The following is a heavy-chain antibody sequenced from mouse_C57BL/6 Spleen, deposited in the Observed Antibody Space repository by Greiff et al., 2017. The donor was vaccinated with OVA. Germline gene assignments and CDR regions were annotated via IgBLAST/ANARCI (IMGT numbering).Heavy chain of an antibody. CDR1: GYTFTNYW. CDR2: IYPGGGYT. J-gene: IGHJ2*01. Sequence: VQRVESGAELVRPGTSVKMSCKASGYTFTNYWIGWAKQRPGHGLEWIGDIYPGGGYTNYNEKFKGKATLTADKSSSTAYMQFSSLTSEDSAIYYCARGSGHFFDYWGQGTTLTVSS. CDR3: ARGSGHFFDY. V-gene: IGHV1-63*01.